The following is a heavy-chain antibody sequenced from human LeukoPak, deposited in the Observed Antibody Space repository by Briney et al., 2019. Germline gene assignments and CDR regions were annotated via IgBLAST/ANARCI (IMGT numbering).Heavy chain of an antibody. D-gene: IGHD1-26*01. Sequence: PSETLSLTCTVSGYSISTGYYWDWIRQPPGKGLEWIGTFYHGGSTYYNPSLKSRVTISVDTSKNQFSLNLTSVTAADTAVYYCARERVGATGAFDIWGQGTMVTVSS. CDR3: ARERVGATGAFDI. CDR2: FYHGGST. J-gene: IGHJ3*02. CDR1: GYSISTGYY. V-gene: IGHV4-38-2*02.